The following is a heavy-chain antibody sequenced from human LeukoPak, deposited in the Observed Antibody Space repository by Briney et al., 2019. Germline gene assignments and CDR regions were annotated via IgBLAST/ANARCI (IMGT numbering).Heavy chain of an antibody. CDR2: INHSGST. J-gene: IGHJ6*03. Sequence: SETLSLTCAVYGGSFSGYYWSWIRQPPGKGLEWIGEINHSGSTNYNPSLKSRVTISVDTSKNQFSLKLSSVTAADTAVYYCAISFLYYYYYMDVWGKGTTVTVSS. D-gene: IGHD2/OR15-2a*01. CDR1: GGSFSGYY. CDR3: AISFLYYYYYMDV. V-gene: IGHV4-34*01.